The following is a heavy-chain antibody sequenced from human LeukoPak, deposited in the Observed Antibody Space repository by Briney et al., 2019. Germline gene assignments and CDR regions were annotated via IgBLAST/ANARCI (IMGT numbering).Heavy chain of an antibody. Sequence: ASVKVSCKASGYTFTSYDINWVRQATGQGLEWMGRMNPNSGNTGYAQKFQGRVTMTRNTSISTAYMELSSLRSEDTAVYYCAREHRISSGWLGYWGQGTLVTVSS. J-gene: IGHJ4*02. CDR3: AREHRISSGWLGY. CDR1: GYTFTSYD. V-gene: IGHV1-8*01. D-gene: IGHD6-19*01. CDR2: MNPNSGNT.